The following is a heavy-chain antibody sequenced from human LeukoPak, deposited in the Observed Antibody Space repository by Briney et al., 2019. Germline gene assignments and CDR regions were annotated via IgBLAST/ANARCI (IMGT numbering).Heavy chain of an antibody. CDR1: GFTFSDYY. Sequence: SGGSLRLSCAASGFTFSDYYMSWIRQAPGKGLEWVSYISSSSSYTNYADSVKGRFTISRDNAKNSLYLQMNSLRVEDTAFYYCAKDNRRHYTSGPNPDSLHWGQGALVTVSS. J-gene: IGHJ4*02. CDR3: AKDNRRHYTSGPNPDSLH. CDR2: ISSSSSYT. V-gene: IGHV3-11*05. D-gene: IGHD6-19*01.